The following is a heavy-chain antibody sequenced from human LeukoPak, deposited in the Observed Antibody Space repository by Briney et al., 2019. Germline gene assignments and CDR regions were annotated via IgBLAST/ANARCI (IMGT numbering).Heavy chain of an antibody. CDR1: GYTFSSYG. J-gene: IGHJ6*02. V-gene: IGHV3-30*18. CDR2: ISYDGSNK. Sequence: GGSLRLSCAASGYTFSSYGMHWVRQAPGKGLEWMAVISYDGSNKYYADSVKGRFTISRDNSKNTLYLQMNSLRAEDTAVYYCAKDRGLRWYDYYYYGMDVWGQGTTVTVSS. CDR3: AKDRGLRWYDYYYYGMDV. D-gene: IGHD4-23*01.